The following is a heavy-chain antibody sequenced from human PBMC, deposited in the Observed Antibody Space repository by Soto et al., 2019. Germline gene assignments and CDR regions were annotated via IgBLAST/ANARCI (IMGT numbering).Heavy chain of an antibody. Sequence: GGSLRLSCAASGFTFSSNGMHWVRQAPGKGLEWVAVIWYDGGEKYYVDSVKGRFTISRDNAKNTLYLQMNSLRAEDTAVYYCARFNCGGECRNAYLAYWGQGTLVTVSS. CDR3: ARFNCGGECRNAYLAY. D-gene: IGHD2-21*01. J-gene: IGHJ4*02. V-gene: IGHV3-33*03. CDR2: IWYDGGEK. CDR1: GFTFSSNG.